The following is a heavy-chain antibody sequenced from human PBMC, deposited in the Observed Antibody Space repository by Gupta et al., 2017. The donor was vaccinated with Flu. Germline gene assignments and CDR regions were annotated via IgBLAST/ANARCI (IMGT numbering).Heavy chain of an antibody. CDR1: GFAFTPSE. Sequence: EVQLVESGGGLVQPGGSLRRSCPAPGFAFTPSEFNWVRQAPGKGLEWRSYISGTGTTKYYANSVKGRFTISRDNAKNSLYLQMNSLRVEDTAVYYCARPATAGPLSYFDNWGQGTLVTVSS. CDR3: ARPATAGPLSYFDN. J-gene: IGHJ4*02. D-gene: IGHD3-10*01. V-gene: IGHV3-48*03. CDR2: ISGTGTTK.